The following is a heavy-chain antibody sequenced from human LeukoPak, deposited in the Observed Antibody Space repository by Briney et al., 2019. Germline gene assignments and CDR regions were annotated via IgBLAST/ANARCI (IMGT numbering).Heavy chain of an antibody. V-gene: IGHV3-23*01. CDR2: ISGPGVTT. J-gene: IGHJ4*02. Sequence: PGGSLRLSCAASGFTFSSYAMSWVRQAPGKGLEWVSAISGPGVTTYYTDSVRGRFTITRDNSGNTLYLEMNSLRVEDTAVYYCAKGYWLRFYFDAWGQGTLVTVSS. D-gene: IGHD5-12*01. CDR3: AKGYWLRFYFDA. CDR1: GFTFSSYA.